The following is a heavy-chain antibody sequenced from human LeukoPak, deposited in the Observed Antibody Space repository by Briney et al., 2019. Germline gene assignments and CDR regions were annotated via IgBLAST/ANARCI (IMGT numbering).Heavy chain of an antibody. J-gene: IGHJ5*02. CDR1: GFSFSIYE. Sequence: PGGSLRLSCAVSGFSFSIYEMYWVRQAPGKGLEWVSTISSTGDTTHHADSVKGRFTISRDNAQNSLYLQMNNLRADDPAVYYCATLSVASSDVDHWGQGTLVTVSS. CDR2: ISSTGDTT. V-gene: IGHV3-48*03. CDR3: ATLSVASSDVDH. D-gene: IGHD6-19*01.